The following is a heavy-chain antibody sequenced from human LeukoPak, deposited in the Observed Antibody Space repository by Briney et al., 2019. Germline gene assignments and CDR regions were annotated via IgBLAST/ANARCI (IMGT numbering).Heavy chain of an antibody. V-gene: IGHV3-23*01. D-gene: IGHD3-22*01. Sequence: GGSLRLSCSASGFAFSRFAMTWVRHLPGKGLDWVSTISGNGHQTYYGDSVKGRFSVSRDNSKNILYLQMDSLRAGDSALYYCAKDANYYDSSGFFIPFDYWGQGTLVTVSS. J-gene: IGHJ4*02. CDR1: GFAFSRFA. CDR2: ISGNGHQT. CDR3: AKDANYYDSSGFFIPFDY.